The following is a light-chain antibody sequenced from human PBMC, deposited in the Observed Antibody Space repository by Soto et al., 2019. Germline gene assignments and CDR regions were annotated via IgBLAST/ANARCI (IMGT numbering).Light chain of an antibody. V-gene: IGKV4-1*01. J-gene: IGKJ2*01. Sequence: DIVMTQSPDSLAVSLGERATINCKSSQSVLYSSNTKNYLAWYQQRPGQPPKLRIYWASNRESGVPDRFSGSGSGTDFTLTITRLQAEDVAFYYCQQYESTPPTFGQGTKLEIK. CDR1: QSVLYSSNTKNY. CDR2: WAS. CDR3: QQYESTPPT.